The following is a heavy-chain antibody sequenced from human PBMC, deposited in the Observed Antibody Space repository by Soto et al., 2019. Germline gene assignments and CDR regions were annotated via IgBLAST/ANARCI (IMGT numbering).Heavy chain of an antibody. CDR1: GYTFTSYG. V-gene: IGHV1-18*01. D-gene: IGHD3-22*01. CDR3: ARDPGYYDSSGYYLTVVSTPRFDY. Sequence: ASVKVSCKASGYTFTSYGISWVRQAPGQGLEWMGWISAYNGNTNYAQRLQGRVTMTTDTSTSTAYMELRSLRSDDTAVYYCARDPGYYDSSGYYLTVVSTPRFDYWGQGTLVTVSS. CDR2: ISAYNGNT. J-gene: IGHJ4*02.